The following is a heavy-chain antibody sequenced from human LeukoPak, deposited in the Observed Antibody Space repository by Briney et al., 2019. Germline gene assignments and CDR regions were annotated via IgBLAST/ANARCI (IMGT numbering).Heavy chain of an antibody. Sequence: GGSLRLSCATSGFIFTSYGMHWVRQAPGKGLEWVAVIWSHGRNEYYSDSVKGRLTISRDISKNALYLQMDSLRAEDTAVYYCARDDDTSGHYGRFFWGQGTLVTVSS. V-gene: IGHV3-33*01. J-gene: IGHJ4*02. D-gene: IGHD3-22*01. CDR1: GFIFTSYG. CDR2: IWSHGRNE. CDR3: ARDDDTSGHYGRFF.